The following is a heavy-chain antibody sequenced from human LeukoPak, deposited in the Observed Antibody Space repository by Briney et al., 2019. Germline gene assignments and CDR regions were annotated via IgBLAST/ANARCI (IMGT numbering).Heavy chain of an antibody. J-gene: IGHJ5*02. D-gene: IGHD5-12*01. CDR2: IGTDGSSE. V-gene: IGHV3-11*01. Sequence: GGSLRLSCAASRFIFSNCYMSWIRQTPGRGLEWIANIGTDGSSENYADSAKGRFTISRDNARNSLFLQMSSLRVEDTAVYFCARAGTYSGYKVFDTWGQGTLVTVAS. CDR3: ARAGTYSGYKVFDT. CDR1: RFIFSNCY.